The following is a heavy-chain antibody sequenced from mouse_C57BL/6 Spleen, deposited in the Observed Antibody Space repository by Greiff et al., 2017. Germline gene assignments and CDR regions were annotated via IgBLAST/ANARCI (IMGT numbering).Heavy chain of an antibody. D-gene: IGHD1-1*01. CDR2: IYPGDGGT. CDR3: ARSDYGSSYAWFAV. V-gene: IGHV1-82*01. J-gene: IGHJ3*01. Sequence: QVQLKQSGPELVKPGASVKISCKASGYAFSSSWMNWVKQRPGKGLEWIGRIYPGDGGTNYNGKFKGKATLTADKSSSTACMQLSSLTSEDSAVXVCARSDYGSSYAWFAVWGQGTLVTVSA. CDR1: GYAFSSSW.